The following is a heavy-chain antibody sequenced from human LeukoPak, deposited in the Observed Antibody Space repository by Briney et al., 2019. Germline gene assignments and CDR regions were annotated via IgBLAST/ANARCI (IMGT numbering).Heavy chain of an antibody. D-gene: IGHD1-26*01. Sequence: GGSLRLSSAASGFTVSSNYMSWVRQAPGKGLEWVSVIYSGGSTYYADSVKGRFTISRDNSKNTLYLQMNSLRAEDTAVYYCASSYYEVFDYWGQGTLVTVSS. CDR2: IYSGGST. V-gene: IGHV3-53*01. CDR3: ASSYYEVFDY. CDR1: GFTVSSNY. J-gene: IGHJ4*02.